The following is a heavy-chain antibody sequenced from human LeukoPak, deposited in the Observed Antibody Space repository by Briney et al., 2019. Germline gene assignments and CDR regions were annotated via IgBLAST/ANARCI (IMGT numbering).Heavy chain of an antibody. J-gene: IGHJ3*02. Sequence: SETLSLTCTVSGGSISSYYWSWIRQPPGKGLEWIGYIYYSGSTNYSPSLKSRVTISVDTSKNQFSLKLSSVTAADTAVYYCARPYYHDSSGYYVQGAFDIWGQGTMVTVSS. CDR1: GGSISSYY. CDR2: IYYSGST. D-gene: IGHD3-22*01. V-gene: IGHV4-59*08. CDR3: ARPYYHDSSGYYVQGAFDI.